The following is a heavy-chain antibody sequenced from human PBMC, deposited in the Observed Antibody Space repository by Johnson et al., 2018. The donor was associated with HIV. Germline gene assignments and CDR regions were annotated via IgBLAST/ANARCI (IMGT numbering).Heavy chain of an antibody. Sequence: QVQLVESGGGVVQPGKSLRIYCAVSEFTFPNYAMHWVRLVPGRGLQWVAVISYDGSKKYYADSVKGRFTISRDSSKNTLYLQMNSLRAEDTAVYYCAKDDQWSFDIWGQGTMVTVSP. V-gene: IGHV3-30*04. CDR1: EFTFPNYA. J-gene: IGHJ3*02. D-gene: IGHD2-8*01. CDR3: AKDDQWSFDI. CDR2: ISYDGSKK.